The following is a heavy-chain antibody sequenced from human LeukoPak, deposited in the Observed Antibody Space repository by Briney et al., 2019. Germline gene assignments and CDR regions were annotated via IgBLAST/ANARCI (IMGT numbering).Heavy chain of an antibody. D-gene: IGHD4-11*01. CDR3: AREHSHSNWFFDL. Sequence: GGSLRLSCVASGFTFSDYGIQWVRQAPGKGVGWVAVVAKDGGKKVYSDSVKARLPISRDNSKNTAFLQVDSLRTEDAAVYFCAREHSHSNWFFDLWGPGTPVTVSS. J-gene: IGHJ2*01. CDR1: GFTFSDYG. V-gene: IGHV3-30*03. CDR2: VAKDGGKK.